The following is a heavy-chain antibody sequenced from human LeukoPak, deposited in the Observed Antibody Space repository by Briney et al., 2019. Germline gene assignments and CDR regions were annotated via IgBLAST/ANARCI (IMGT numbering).Heavy chain of an antibody. J-gene: IGHJ4*02. CDR2: IIPILGIA. Sequence: SVKVSCKASGGTFSSYAISWVRQAPRQGLEWMGRIIPILGIANYAQKFQGRVTITADKSTSTAYMELSSLRSEDTAVYYCARDFGGWFDYWGQGTLVTVSS. V-gene: IGHV1-69*04. D-gene: IGHD6-19*01. CDR1: GGTFSSYA. CDR3: ARDFGGWFDY.